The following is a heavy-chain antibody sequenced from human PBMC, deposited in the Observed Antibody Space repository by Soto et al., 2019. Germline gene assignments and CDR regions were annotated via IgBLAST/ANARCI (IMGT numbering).Heavy chain of an antibody. D-gene: IGHD5-12*01. V-gene: IGHV3-30-3*01. Sequence: QVQLVESGGGVVQPGRSLRLSCAASGFTFSSYAMHWVRQAPGKGLEWVAVISYDGSNKYYADSVKGRFTISRDNSKNTLYLQMNSLRAEDTAVYYCAREGRWLQFSLGGMDVWGQGTTVTVSS. CDR1: GFTFSSYA. CDR3: AREGRWLQFSLGGMDV. J-gene: IGHJ6*02. CDR2: ISYDGSNK.